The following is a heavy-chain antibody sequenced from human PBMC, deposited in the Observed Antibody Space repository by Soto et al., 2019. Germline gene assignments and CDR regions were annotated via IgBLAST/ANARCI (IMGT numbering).Heavy chain of an antibody. D-gene: IGHD2-15*01. J-gene: IGHJ4*02. Sequence: ASVKVSCKVSGYTLTELSMHWVRQAPGKGLEWMGGFDPEDGETIYAQKFQGRVTMTEDTSSDTAYMERSSLRSEDTAVYYCARYCSGGSCYGSLDYWGQGTLVTVSS. CDR1: GYTLTELS. CDR2: FDPEDGET. V-gene: IGHV1-24*01. CDR3: ARYCSGGSCYGSLDY.